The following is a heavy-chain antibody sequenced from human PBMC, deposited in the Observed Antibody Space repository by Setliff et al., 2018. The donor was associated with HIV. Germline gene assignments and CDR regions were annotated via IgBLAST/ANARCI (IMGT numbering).Heavy chain of an antibody. CDR1: GYTFTAYF. V-gene: IGHV1-2*06. J-gene: IGHJ3*02. CDR2: IIPNSGGT. D-gene: IGHD2-8*01. CDR3: ATKVYCTNGVCLDAFDI. Sequence: ASVKVSCKASGYTFTAYFMHWVRQAPGQGLEWMGRIIPNSGGTNYAQKFQGRVTMTRDTSISTGSMELSRLRSDDTAVYYCATKVYCTNGVCLDAFDIWGQGTMVTVSS.